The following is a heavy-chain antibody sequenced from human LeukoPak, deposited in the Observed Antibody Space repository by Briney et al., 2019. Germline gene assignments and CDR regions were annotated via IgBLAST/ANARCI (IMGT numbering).Heavy chain of an antibody. D-gene: IGHD3-10*02. CDR2: IYSGGST. CDR1: EFSVGSNY. J-gene: IGHJ6*04. CDR3: AELGITMIGGV. Sequence: GGSLRLSCAASEFSVGSNYMTWVRQAPGKGLEWVSLIYSGGSTYYTDSVKGRFTISRDNAKNSLYLQMNSLRAEDTAVYYCAELGITMIGGVWGKGTTVTISS. V-gene: IGHV3-66*01.